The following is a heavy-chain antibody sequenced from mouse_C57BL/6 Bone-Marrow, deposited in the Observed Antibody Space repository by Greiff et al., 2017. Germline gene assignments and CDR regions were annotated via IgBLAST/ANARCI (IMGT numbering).Heavy chain of an antibody. CDR1: GYTFTSYC. Sequence: QVQLKESGAELARPGASVKLSCKASGYTFTSYCISWVKQRTGQGLEWIGEIYPRSGNTYYNEKFKGKATLTADKSSSTAYMELRSLTSEDSAVYFCASLLGRRGYWGQGTTLTVSS. J-gene: IGHJ2*01. CDR3: ASLLGRRGY. V-gene: IGHV1-81*01. D-gene: IGHD4-1*01. CDR2: IYPRSGNT.